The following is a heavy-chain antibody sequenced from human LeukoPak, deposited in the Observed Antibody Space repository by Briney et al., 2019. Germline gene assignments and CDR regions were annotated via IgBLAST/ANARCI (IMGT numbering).Heavy chain of an antibody. J-gene: IGHJ4*02. CDR3: AKDQEIVGATAFDY. V-gene: IGHV3-9*01. CDR2: ISWNSGSI. Sequence: GGSLRLSCAASGFTFDDYAMHWVRQAPGKGLEWVSGISWNSGSIGYADSVKGRFTISRDNAKNTLYLQMNSLRAEDTAVYYCAKDQEIVGATAFDYWGQGTLVTVSS. D-gene: IGHD1-26*01. CDR1: GFTFDDYA.